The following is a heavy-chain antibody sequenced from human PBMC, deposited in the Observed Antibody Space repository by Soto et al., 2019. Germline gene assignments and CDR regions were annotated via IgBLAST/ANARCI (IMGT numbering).Heavy chain of an antibody. D-gene: IGHD3-10*01. CDR3: ARLGPYGSESYSFRYNRFDP. V-gene: IGHV3-53*01. CDR1: GLTVSISY. Sequence: GGSLELSCAASGLTVSISYMTGVRQVPGKGLDWVSVIYSGGSSYYAVSVQGRFTISRDNSKNTVYLQMNSLRGEDTAMYYCARLGPYGSESYSFRYNRFDPWGQGTQVTVSS. J-gene: IGHJ5*02. CDR2: IYSGGSS.